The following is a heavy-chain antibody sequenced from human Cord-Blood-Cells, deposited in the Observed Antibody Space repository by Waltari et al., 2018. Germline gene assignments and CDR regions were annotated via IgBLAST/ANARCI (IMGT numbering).Heavy chain of an antibody. D-gene: IGHD3-9*01. J-gene: IGHJ3*02. CDR2: INPNSGGT. Sequence: QVQLVQSGAEVKKPGASVKVSCKASGYTFTGYYMHWVPQAPGQGLEWMGWINPNSGGTNYAQKFQGWVTMTRDTSISTAYMELSRLRSDDTAVYYCARDGILTGSNDAFDIWGQGTMVTVSS. V-gene: IGHV1-2*04. CDR1: GYTFTGYY. CDR3: ARDGILTGSNDAFDI.